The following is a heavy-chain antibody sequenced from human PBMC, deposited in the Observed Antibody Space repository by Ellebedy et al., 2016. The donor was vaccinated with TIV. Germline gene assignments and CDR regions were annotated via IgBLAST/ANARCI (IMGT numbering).Heavy chain of an antibody. CDR2: IYYSGSA. CDR1: GGSISSYY. CDR3: ASGMKDSSGYFYWYFDL. V-gene: IGHV4-59*06. J-gene: IGHJ2*01. Sequence: MPSETLSLTCTVSGGSISSYYWSWIRQPPGKGLEWIGYIYYSGSAYYNPSLKSRVTISLDTSKNQFSLKLSSVTAADTAVYYCASGMKDSSGYFYWYFDLWGRGTLVTVSS. D-gene: IGHD3-22*01.